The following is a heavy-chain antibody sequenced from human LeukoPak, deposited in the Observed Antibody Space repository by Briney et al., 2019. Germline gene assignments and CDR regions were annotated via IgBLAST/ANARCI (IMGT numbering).Heavy chain of an antibody. V-gene: IGHV3-48*04. Sequence: GGSLRLSCAASGFTFYDFTLNWVRQAPGRGLEWLSYISRDGVIISYADSVKGRFTISRDNAKNSLFLQLNSLRAEDTAVYYCARDQWYGFDSWGQGTLVTVSS. CDR2: ISRDGVII. D-gene: IGHD2-15*01. CDR1: GFTFYDFT. J-gene: IGHJ4*02. CDR3: ARDQWYGFDS.